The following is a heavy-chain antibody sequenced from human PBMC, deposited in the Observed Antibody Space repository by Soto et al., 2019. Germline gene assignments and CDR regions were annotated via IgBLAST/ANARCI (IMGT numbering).Heavy chain of an antibody. Sequence: EVQLVESGGGFVQPGRSLRLSCAASGFTFDDYAMHWVRQAPGKGLEWVSGISWNSGSIGYADSVKGRFTISRDNAKNSLYLQMNSLRAEDTALYYCPKDITESIAAAGYCGQETLVTVSS. CDR1: GFTFDDYA. CDR2: ISWNSGSI. J-gene: IGHJ4*02. CDR3: PKDITESIAAAGY. V-gene: IGHV3-9*01. D-gene: IGHD6-13*01.